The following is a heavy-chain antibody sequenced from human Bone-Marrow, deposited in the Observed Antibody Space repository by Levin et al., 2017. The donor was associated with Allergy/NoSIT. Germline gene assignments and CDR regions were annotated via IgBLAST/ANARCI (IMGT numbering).Heavy chain of an antibody. CDR1: GYSMIDSYYY. D-gene: IGHD3/OR15-3a*01. CDR2: ISSTGGT. Sequence: SETLSLTCSVSGYSMIDSYYYWSWIRQPPGGGLEWIGYISSTGGTDSKPSLRSRLTMSVDTSKNLFSRNLTSVTAADSAAYFLARSLGRRILGPDFDSWGQGTLVIVSS. V-gene: IGHV4-30-4*01. CDR3: ARSLGRRILGPDFDS. J-gene: IGHJ4*01.